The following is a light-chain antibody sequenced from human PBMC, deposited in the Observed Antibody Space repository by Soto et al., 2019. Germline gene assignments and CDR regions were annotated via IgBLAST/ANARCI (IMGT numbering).Light chain of an antibody. CDR2: AAP. CDR3: QQSNSITWT. CDR1: QGISTY. Sequence: DIQMTQSPSSLSASVVDRVTITCRASQGISTYLNWYQQKPGKAPKVLIYAAPSLQSGVPSRFSGSGSETDFTLTISSLQPEDFATYSCQQSNSITWTFGQGTKVDIK. V-gene: IGKV1-39*01. J-gene: IGKJ1*01.